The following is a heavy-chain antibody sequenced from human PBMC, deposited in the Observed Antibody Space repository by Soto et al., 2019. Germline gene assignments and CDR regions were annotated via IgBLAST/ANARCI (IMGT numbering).Heavy chain of an antibody. D-gene: IGHD3-22*01. CDR3: ARGPITTSSYNWFDP. V-gene: IGHV4-59*01. Sequence: SETLSLTCTVSGGSISSYYWSWIRQPPGKGLEWIGYIYYSGSTNYNPSLKSRVTISVDTSKNQFSLKLSSVTAADTAVYYCARGPITTSSYNWFDPWGQGTLATVSS. CDR2: IYYSGST. J-gene: IGHJ5*02. CDR1: GGSISSYY.